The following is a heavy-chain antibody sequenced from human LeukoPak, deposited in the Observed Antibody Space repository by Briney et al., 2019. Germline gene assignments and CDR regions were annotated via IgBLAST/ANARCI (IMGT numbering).Heavy chain of an antibody. D-gene: IGHD2-2*03. CDR2: ISAYNGNT. CDR1: GYTFTSYG. J-gene: IGHJ4*02. Sequence: GASVKVSCKASGYTFTSYGISWVRQAPGQGLEWMGWISAYNGNTNYAQKLQGRVTMTEDTSTDTAYMQLSSLRSEDTAVYYCATVVGYWGQGTLVIVSS. CDR3: ATVVGY. V-gene: IGHV1-18*01.